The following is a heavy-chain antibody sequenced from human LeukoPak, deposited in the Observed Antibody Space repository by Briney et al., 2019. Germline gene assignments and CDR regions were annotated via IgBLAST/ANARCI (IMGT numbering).Heavy chain of an antibody. J-gene: IGHJ4*02. CDR2: ISWNSGSI. CDR3: AKDMAPYGSGSYPFDY. V-gene: IGHV3-9*01. Sequence: GGSLRLSCAASGFTFDDYAMDWVRQAPGKGLEWVSGISWNSGSIGYADSVKGRFTISRDNAKNSLYLQMTSLRAEDTALYYCAKDMAPYGSGSYPFDYWGQGTLVTVSS. D-gene: IGHD3-10*01. CDR1: GFTFDDYA.